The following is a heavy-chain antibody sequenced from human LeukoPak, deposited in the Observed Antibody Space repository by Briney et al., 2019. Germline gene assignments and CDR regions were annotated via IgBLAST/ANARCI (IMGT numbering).Heavy chain of an antibody. V-gene: IGHV1-69*04. CDR2: IIPILGIA. CDR1: GGIFNTYG. J-gene: IGHJ4*02. CDR3: ARVGGYNQFEPDRGY. Sequence: SVKVSCKASGGIFNTYGVSWVRQAPGQGLEWMGRIIPILGIANYAQKYQGRVTITADQSTNTAYMELSSLGSDDTAVYYCARVGGYNQFEPDRGYWGQGTLVTVSS. D-gene: IGHD5-24*01.